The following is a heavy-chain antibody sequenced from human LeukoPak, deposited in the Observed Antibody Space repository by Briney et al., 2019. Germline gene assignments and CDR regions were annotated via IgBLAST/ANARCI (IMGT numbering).Heavy chain of an antibody. CDR2: IYTSGST. V-gene: IGHV4-4*07. D-gene: IGHD2-2*01. CDR3: AGRYCSSTSCPSDGFDP. Sequence: SETLSLTCTVSGGSISSYYWSWIRQPAGKGLEWIGRIYTSGSTNYNPSLKSRVTMSVDTSKNQFSLKLSSVTAADTAVYYCAGRYCSSTSCPSDGFDPWGQGTLVTVSS. CDR1: GGSISSYY. J-gene: IGHJ5*02.